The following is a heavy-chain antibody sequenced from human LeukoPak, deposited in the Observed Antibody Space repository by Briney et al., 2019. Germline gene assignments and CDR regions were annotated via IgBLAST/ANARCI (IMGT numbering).Heavy chain of an antibody. D-gene: IGHD3-10*01. CDR2: INSDGSST. V-gene: IGHV3-74*01. J-gene: IGHJ4*02. Sequence: PGGSLRLSCAASGFGFISSWMSWVRQAPGKGLVWVSRINSDGSSTSYADPVKGRFTISRDNAKNTLYLQMNSLRAEDTAVYYCARADLYGSGSPLWGQGTLVTVSS. CDR3: ARADLYGSGSPL. CDR1: GFGFISSW.